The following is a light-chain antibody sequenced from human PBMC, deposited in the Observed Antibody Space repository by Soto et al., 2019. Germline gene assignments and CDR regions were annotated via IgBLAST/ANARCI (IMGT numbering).Light chain of an antibody. CDR3: QQYNNWPPT. J-gene: IGKJ5*01. CDR1: QSVSTN. CDR2: GAS. Sequence: EIVMTQSPATLSVSPGERATLSCRASQSVSTNLAWYQQKPGQAPRLLIYGASTRATGTPARFSDSGSETEFTLTISSLQSEDFAVYFCQQYNNWPPTFGQGTRLEIK. V-gene: IGKV3-15*01.